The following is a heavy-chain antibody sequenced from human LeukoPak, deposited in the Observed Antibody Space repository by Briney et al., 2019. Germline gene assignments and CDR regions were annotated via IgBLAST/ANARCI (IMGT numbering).Heavy chain of an antibody. CDR1: GGSISSGSYY. D-gene: IGHD3-3*01. Sequence: PSQTLSLTCTVSGGSISSGSYYWSWIRQPAGKGLEWIGRIYTSGSTNYNPSLKSRVTISIDTSKNQFSLKLSSVTAADTAVYYCARSPLVDYDFWSGSFDYWGQGTLVTVSS. V-gene: IGHV4-61*02. CDR3: ARSPLVDYDFWSGSFDY. CDR2: IYTSGST. J-gene: IGHJ4*02.